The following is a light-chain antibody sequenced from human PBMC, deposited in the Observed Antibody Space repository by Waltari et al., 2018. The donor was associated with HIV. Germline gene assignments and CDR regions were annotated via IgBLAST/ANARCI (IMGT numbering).Light chain of an antibody. CDR1: QDISNY. Sequence: DIQMTQSPSSLSASVGARVTITCQASQDISNYLNWYQQKPGKAHKLLIYDASNLETGVPSRFSGSGSGTDFTFTISSLQPEDIATYYCQQYDNLPSITFGQGTRLEIK. V-gene: IGKV1-33*01. CDR2: DAS. CDR3: QQYDNLPSIT. J-gene: IGKJ5*01.